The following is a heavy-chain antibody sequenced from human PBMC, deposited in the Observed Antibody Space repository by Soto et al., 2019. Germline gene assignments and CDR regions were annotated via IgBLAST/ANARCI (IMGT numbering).Heavy chain of an antibody. D-gene: IGHD1-26*01. CDR1: GFTFSSYG. CDR3: AKDVVVGATTGLGDYYYYYGMDV. V-gene: IGHV3-30*18. CDR2: ISYDGSNK. J-gene: IGHJ6*02. Sequence: QVQLVESGGGVVQPGGSLRLSCAASGFTFSSYGMHWVRQAPGKGLEWVAVISYDGSNKYYADSVKGRFTISIDNSKNALYLDMNSLRVEDTAVSYCAKDVVVGATTGLGDYYYYYGMDVWGQGTTVTVSS.